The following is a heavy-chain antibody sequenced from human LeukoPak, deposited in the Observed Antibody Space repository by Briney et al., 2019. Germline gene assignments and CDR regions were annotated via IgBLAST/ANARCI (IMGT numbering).Heavy chain of an antibody. V-gene: IGHV3-33*08. Sequence: GGSLRLSCAASGFTFSSYSMNWVRQAPGKGLEWVAVIWYDGSNKYYADSVKGRFTISRDNSKNTLHLQVNSLRAEDTAVYYCARDRGTTSSAGYYFDMWGQGALVTVSS. CDR1: GFTFSSYS. CDR3: ARDRGTTSSAGYYFDM. J-gene: IGHJ4*02. CDR2: IWYDGSNK. D-gene: IGHD6-6*01.